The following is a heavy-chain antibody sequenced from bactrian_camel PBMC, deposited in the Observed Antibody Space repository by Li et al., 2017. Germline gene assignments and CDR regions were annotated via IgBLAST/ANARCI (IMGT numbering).Heavy chain of an antibody. V-gene: IGHV3-3*01. D-gene: IGHD7*01. Sequence: QVQLVESGGGSVQAGGSLRLSCAATGRRVWGDCMGWFRQAPGKEREGVAQIYRGSGNEYYADSVKGRFVISRVNPTHDGYTLLLQMNNPTPEDSGMYYCAAEISDRVRANLAGELGCRLNRWGHRGTQVTVS. CDR2: IYRGSGNE. CDR1: GRRVWGDC. J-gene: IGHJ4*01.